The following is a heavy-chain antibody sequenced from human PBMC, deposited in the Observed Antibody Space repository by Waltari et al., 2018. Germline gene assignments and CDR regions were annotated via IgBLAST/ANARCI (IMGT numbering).Heavy chain of an antibody. CDR3: TRGRRSFGMDV. CDR2: LASGGDT. CDR1: ESPFGNFD. J-gene: IGHJ6*02. V-gene: IGHV3-13*01. Sequence: QLVESGGGLVQPGGSLGLACVGSESPFGNFDIIWVRQGTGRVLEWVSLLASGGDTYFPDLVRGRFSVSRDTANNTVHLQMNSLTVDDTAVYYCTRGRRSFGMDVWGRGTTVIVSS.